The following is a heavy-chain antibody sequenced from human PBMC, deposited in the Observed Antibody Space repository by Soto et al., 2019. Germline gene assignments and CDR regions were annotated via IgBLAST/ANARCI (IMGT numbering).Heavy chain of an antibody. CDR3: ARDKGYYDILTSRY. CDR2: IYHSGST. CDR1: CYSISSGYY. D-gene: IGHD3-9*01. Sequence: PSETLSLTCAVSCYSISSGYYWGWIRQPPGKGLEWIGSIYHSGSTYYNPSLKSRVTISVDTSKNQFSLKLSSVTAADTAVYYCARDKGYYDILTSRYWGQGTLVTVS. V-gene: IGHV4-38-2*02. J-gene: IGHJ4*02.